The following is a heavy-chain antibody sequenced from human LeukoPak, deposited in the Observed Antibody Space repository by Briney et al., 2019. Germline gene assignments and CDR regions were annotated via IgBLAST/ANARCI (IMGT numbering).Heavy chain of an antibody. J-gene: IGHJ6*03. CDR3: ATRAGGYYYYYMDV. D-gene: IGHD3-10*01. CDR2: ISAYNGNT. Sequence: ASVKVSCKASGYTFTSYGISWVRQAPGQGLEWMGWISAYNGNTNYAHKLQGRVTMTTDTSTSTAYMELRSLRSDDTAVYYCATRAGGYYYYYMDVWGKGTTVTVSS. V-gene: IGHV1-18*01. CDR1: GYTFTSYG.